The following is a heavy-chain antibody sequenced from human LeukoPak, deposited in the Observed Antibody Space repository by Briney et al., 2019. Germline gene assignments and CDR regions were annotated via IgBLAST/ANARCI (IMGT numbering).Heavy chain of an antibody. V-gene: IGHV3-23*01. J-gene: IGHJ6*03. CDR2: ISGSGGST. D-gene: IGHD3-3*01. Sequence: GGTLRLSCAASGVTFSSYAMSWVRQAPGKGLECVSAISGSGGSTYYAESAKGRFTISRDNSKNTLYLQMNSLRAEDTAVYYCAKESLRWLEYYIDVWGKGTTVTVSS. CDR1: GVTFSSYA. CDR3: AKESLRWLEYYIDV.